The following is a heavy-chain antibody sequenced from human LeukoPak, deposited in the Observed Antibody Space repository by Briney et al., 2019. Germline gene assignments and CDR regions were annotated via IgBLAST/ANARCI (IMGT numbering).Heavy chain of an antibody. CDR3: AKGPRVYGSSDFDY. V-gene: IGHV3-7*03. Sequence: QSGGSLRLSCAASGFSFSSYWMSWVRQAPGKGLEWVANINQDGSEKYYVDSVKGRFTISRDNAKNSLYLQMNSLRAEDTALYYCAKGPRVYGSSDFDYWGQGTLVTVSS. D-gene: IGHD3-10*01. J-gene: IGHJ4*02. CDR2: INQDGSEK. CDR1: GFSFSSYW.